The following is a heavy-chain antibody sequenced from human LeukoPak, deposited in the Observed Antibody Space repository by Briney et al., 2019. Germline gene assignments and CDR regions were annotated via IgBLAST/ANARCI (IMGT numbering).Heavy chain of an antibody. Sequence: GASVKVSCKASGDTFTSYDINWMRQAPGQGLEWVGWMNPNSGNTGYAQTFQGKLTMTRNTSIKTAYMELSSLRSEDTAVDYCARRFYDNLTGHTWYDYWGQGTLVTVSS. CDR2: MNPNSGNT. D-gene: IGHD3-9*01. CDR3: ARRFYDNLTGHTWYDY. CDR1: GDTFTSYD. J-gene: IGHJ4*02. V-gene: IGHV1-8*01.